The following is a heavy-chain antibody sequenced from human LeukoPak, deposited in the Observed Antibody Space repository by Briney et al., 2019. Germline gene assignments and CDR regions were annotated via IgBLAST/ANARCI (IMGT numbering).Heavy chain of an antibody. V-gene: IGHV4-59*01. J-gene: IGHJ4*02. CDR2: IYYSGST. Sequence: PSETLSLTCTVAGGSISSYYCSWIRQPPGKGLEWIGYIYYSGSTNYNPSLKSRVTISVDTSKNQFSLKLSSVTAADTAVYYCARGLYSSGWSYYFDYWGQGTLVTVSS. CDR3: ARGLYSSGWSYYFDY. CDR1: GGSISSYY. D-gene: IGHD6-19*01.